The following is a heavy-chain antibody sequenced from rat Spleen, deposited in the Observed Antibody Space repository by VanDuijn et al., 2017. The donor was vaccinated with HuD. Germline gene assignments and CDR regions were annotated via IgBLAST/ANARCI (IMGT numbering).Heavy chain of an antibody. V-gene: IGHV2-34*01. CDR3: ACQVNYGGGPYYFDY. Sequence: QVQLKESGPGLVQPSETLSLTCTVSGFSLTTYSVSWVRQPSGKGPEWLGKMWYDGDTAFNSVLKSRLTITRDTSKNQVFLKLNSLQTEDTAIYYCACQVNYGGGPYYFDYWGQGVMVTVSS. J-gene: IGHJ2*01. CDR1: GFSLTTYS. D-gene: IGHD1-11*01. CDR2: MWYDGDT.